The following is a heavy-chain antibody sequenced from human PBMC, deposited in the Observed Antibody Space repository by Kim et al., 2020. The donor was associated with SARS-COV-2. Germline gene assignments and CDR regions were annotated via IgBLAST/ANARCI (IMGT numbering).Heavy chain of an antibody. V-gene: IGHV3-33*08. Sequence: GGSLRLSCAASGFTFSSYGMHWVRQAPGKGLEWVAVIWYDGSNKYYADSVKGRFTISRDNSKNTLYLQMNSLRAEDTAVYYCARNWEVGANYYGVDVWGQGTTVTVSS. J-gene: IGHJ6*02. CDR1: GFTFSSYG. D-gene: IGHD1-26*01. CDR2: IWYDGSNK. CDR3: ARNWEVGANYYGVDV.